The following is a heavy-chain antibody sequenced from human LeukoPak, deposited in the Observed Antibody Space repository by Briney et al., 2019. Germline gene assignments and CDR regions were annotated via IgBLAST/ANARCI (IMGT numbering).Heavy chain of an antibody. V-gene: IGHV3-30*18. CDR3: AKDSVGATADY. CDR2: ISYDGSNK. D-gene: IGHD1-26*01. Sequence: GGSLRLSCAASGFTFSSYGMHWVRQAPGKGLEWVAVISYDGSNKYYAGSVKGRFTISRDNSKNTLYLQMNSLRAEDTAVYYCAKDSVGATADYWGQGTLVTVSS. CDR1: GFTFSSYG. J-gene: IGHJ4*02.